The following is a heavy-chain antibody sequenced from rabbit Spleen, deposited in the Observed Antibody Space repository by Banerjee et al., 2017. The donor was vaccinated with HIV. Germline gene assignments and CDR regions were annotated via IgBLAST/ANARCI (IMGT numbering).Heavy chain of an antibody. CDR2: IDTNDGDT. CDR1: GFTLSSYW. V-gene: IGHV1S40*01. D-gene: IGHD3-1*01. Sequence: QSLEESGGDLVKPGASLTLSCKASGFTLSSYWICWVRQAPGKGLEWIACIDTNDGDTDYANWPKGRFTISKTSSTTVTLKMTSLTAADTATYFCARDTWHFNLWGPGTLVTVS. J-gene: IGHJ4*01. CDR3: ARDTWHFNL.